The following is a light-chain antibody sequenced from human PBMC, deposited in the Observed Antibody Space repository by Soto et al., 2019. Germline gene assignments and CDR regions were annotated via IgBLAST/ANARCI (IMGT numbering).Light chain of an antibody. CDR2: DAS. CDR3: QQYNSYPPWT. J-gene: IGKJ1*01. Sequence: DIQMTQSPSTLSASVGDRVTITCRASQIISSWLAWYQQKRGKAPKLLIYDASSLESGVPSRFSGSGSGTEFPLTISSLQPDDFATYYCQQYNSYPPWTFGQGTKVEIK. V-gene: IGKV1-5*01. CDR1: QIISSW.